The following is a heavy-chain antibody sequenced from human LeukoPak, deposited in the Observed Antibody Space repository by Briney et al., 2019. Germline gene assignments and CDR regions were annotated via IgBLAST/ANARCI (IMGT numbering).Heavy chain of an antibody. Sequence: GASVKVSCKASGYTFTSYDINWVRQATGQGLEWMGWMNPNSGNTGYAQKFQGRVTMTSNTSISTAYMELSSLRSEDTAVYYCARGVYDILTGYTFDYWGQGTLVTVSS. D-gene: IGHD3-9*01. CDR3: ARGVYDILTGYTFDY. CDR1: GYTFTSYD. J-gene: IGHJ4*02. V-gene: IGHV1-8*01. CDR2: MNPNSGNT.